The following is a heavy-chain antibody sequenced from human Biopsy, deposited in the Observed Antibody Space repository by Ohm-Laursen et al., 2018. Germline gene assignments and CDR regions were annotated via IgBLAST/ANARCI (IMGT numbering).Heavy chain of an antibody. CDR1: GDSVTKYY. D-gene: IGHD3-3*01. J-gene: IGHJ4*02. Sequence: GTLSLTCTVSGDSVTKYYWSWIRQPPGKGLEWIGHIYYSVMTNYNPSLQSRVSISVDTSRNQVSLTLSSVTAADTAVYYCARARIKTSGVLIPETYYFDSWGQGTLVTVSS. V-gene: IGHV4-59*02. CDR3: ARARIKTSGVLIPETYYFDS. CDR2: IYYSVMT.